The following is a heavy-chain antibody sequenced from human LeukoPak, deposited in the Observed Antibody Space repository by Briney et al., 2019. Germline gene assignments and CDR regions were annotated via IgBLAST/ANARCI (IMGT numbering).Heavy chain of an antibody. D-gene: IGHD5-18*01. CDR3: ARGGYNDY. Sequence: GGSLRLSCAASGFTFTSYAMSWVRQTPGEGLEWVASMSGGGDSDYYADSVKGRFTISRDNAKNSLYLQMNSLRAEDTAVYYCARGGYNDYWGQGTLVTVSS. J-gene: IGHJ4*02. CDR1: GFTFTSYA. V-gene: IGHV3-23*01. CDR2: MSGGGDSD.